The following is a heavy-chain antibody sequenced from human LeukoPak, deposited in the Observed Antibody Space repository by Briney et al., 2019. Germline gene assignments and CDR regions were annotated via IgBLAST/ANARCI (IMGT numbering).Heavy chain of an antibody. Sequence: PGGSLRLSCAASGFTFNSYGMHWVRQAPGKGLEWVAVIWYDGTNKYYADSVKGRFTISRDNSKNTLYLQMNSLRAEDTAVYYCARDLRAFGVIIQGGMDVWGKGTTVTVSS. CDR3: ARDLRAFGVIIQGGMDV. J-gene: IGHJ6*04. D-gene: IGHD3-3*01. V-gene: IGHV3-33*01. CDR1: GFTFNSYG. CDR2: IWYDGTNK.